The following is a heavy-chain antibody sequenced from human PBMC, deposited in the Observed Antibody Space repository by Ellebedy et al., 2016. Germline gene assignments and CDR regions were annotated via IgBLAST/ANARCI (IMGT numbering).Heavy chain of an antibody. D-gene: IGHD3-22*01. V-gene: IGHV3-7*01. Sequence: GGSLRLSCAAFRFTFSSYWMTWVRQAPGKGLEWVANIKQDGSEIHYVDSVKGRFTISRDNAKNSLYLQMNSLRAEDTAVYYCASLSYDSSGYFFSWGQGTLVTVSS. CDR3: ASLSYDSSGYFFS. CDR1: RFTFSSYW. CDR2: IKQDGSEI. J-gene: IGHJ1*01.